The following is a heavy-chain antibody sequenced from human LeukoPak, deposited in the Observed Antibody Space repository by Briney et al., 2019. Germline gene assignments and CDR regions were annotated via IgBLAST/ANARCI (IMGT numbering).Heavy chain of an antibody. CDR1: GGSISSYY. V-gene: IGHV4-59*01. J-gene: IGHJ4*02. Sequence: PSETLSLTCTVSGGSISSYYWSWIRQPPGKGLEWIGYIYYSGSTNYNPSLKSRVTISVDTSKNQLSLKLSSVTAADTAVYYCARVQSGYYYADYWGQGTLVTVSS. D-gene: IGHD3-22*01. CDR3: ARVQSGYYYADY. CDR2: IYYSGST.